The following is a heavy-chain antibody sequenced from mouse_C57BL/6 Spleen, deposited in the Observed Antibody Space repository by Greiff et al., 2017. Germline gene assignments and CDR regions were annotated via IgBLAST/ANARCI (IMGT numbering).Heavy chain of an antibody. D-gene: IGHD1-1*01. CDR3: ASPYYCGSSHWYVDV. CDR2: INPNNGGT. V-gene: IGHV1-26*01. CDR1: GYTFTDYY. Sequence: EVQLQQSGPELVKPGASVKISCKASGYTFTDYYMNWVKQSHGKSLEWIGAINPNNGGTSYNQKFNGKATLTVDQSSSTAYMELRSLTSEDSAVYYCASPYYCGSSHWYVDVWGTGTTVTVSS. J-gene: IGHJ1*03.